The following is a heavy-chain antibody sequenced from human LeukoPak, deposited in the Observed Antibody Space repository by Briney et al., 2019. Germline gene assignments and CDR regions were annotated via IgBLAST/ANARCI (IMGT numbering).Heavy chain of an antibody. Sequence: GGSLRLSCAASGFTFSGSAMHWVRQASGKGLEWVGRIRSKANSYATAYAASVKGRFTISRDDSKNTAYLQMNSLKTEDTAVYYCTNNWNYQGGLDYWGQGTLVTVSS. V-gene: IGHV3-73*01. CDR1: GFTFSGSA. CDR3: TNNWNYQGGLDY. CDR2: IRSKANSYAT. J-gene: IGHJ4*02. D-gene: IGHD1-7*01.